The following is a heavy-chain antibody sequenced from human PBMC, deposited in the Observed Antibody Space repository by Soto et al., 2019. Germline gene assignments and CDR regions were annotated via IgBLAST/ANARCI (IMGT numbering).Heavy chain of an antibody. CDR1: GFTFSGSA. Sequence: VQLVESGGGLVQPGGSLKLSCAASGFTFSGSAMHWVRQASGKGLEWVGRIRSKANSYATAYAASVKGRFTISRDDSKNTAYLQMNSLKTEDTAVYYCTRPGNSDTRLPRFDYWGQGTLVTVSS. CDR2: IRSKANSYAT. D-gene: IGHD1-26*01. CDR3: TRPGNSDTRLPRFDY. J-gene: IGHJ4*02. V-gene: IGHV3-73*02.